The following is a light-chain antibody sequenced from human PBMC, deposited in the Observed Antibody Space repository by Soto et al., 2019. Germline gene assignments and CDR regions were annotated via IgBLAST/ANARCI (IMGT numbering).Light chain of an antibody. Sequence: QAARTQPASVCGSPGQSIAISCTGTISDVGSYNYVSWYQQYPGKAPKLMIYDVSTRPSGVSDRFSGSKSGNTASLTISGLRAEDEADYYCGSYTTSSNYVFGTGTKVTVL. CDR1: ISDVGSYNY. CDR3: GSYTTSSNYV. V-gene: IGLV2-14*03. CDR2: DVS. J-gene: IGLJ1*01.